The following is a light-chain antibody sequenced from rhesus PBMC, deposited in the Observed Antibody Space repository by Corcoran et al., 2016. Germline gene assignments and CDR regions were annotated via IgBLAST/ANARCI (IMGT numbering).Light chain of an antibody. CDR1: QSIASW. Sequence: DIQMTQSPSSLSASVGDTVTITCRASQSIASWLAWYQQKPGKVPKLLIYKASSLQSGVPSRFSGSGSGTDFTLTISSLKSEDFATYYCQQYSSSPYSFGQGTKVEIK. V-gene: IGKV1-22*01. CDR3: QQYSSSPYS. CDR2: KAS. J-gene: IGKJ2*01.